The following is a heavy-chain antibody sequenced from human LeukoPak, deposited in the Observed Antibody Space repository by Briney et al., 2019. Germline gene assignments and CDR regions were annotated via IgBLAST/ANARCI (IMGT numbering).Heavy chain of an antibody. CDR1: GFTVSSNY. CDR3: ARGVGYFNSTDLDAFDI. Sequence: AGGSLRLSCAASGFTVSSNYMSWVRQAPGKGLEWVSVIYSGGSTYYADSVKGRFTISRDNSKNTLYLQMNSLRAEDTAVYFCARGVGYFNSTDLDAFDIWGQGTMITVSS. V-gene: IGHV3-66*01. CDR2: IYSGGST. J-gene: IGHJ3*02. D-gene: IGHD2/OR15-2a*01.